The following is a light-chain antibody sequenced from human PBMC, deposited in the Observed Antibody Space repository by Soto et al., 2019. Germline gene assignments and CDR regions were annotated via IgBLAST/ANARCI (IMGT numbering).Light chain of an antibody. Sequence: QSVLTQPPSASASLGASVTLTCTLSSGYSNYNVDWYQQRPEPGPRFVIRVGTGGIVGSKGDGIPDRFSVLGSGLNRYLTIKNIQEEDESDYHCGADHGSRSNFVWVFGPGTKLTVL. CDR2: VGTGGIVG. CDR1: SGYSNYN. V-gene: IGLV9-49*01. CDR3: GADHGSRSNFVWV. J-gene: IGLJ1*01.